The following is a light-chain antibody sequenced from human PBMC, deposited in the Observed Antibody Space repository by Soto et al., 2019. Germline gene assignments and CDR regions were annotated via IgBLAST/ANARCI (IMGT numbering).Light chain of an antibody. CDR2: EVR. J-gene: IGLJ2*01. CDR1: SSDIGGYAY. Sequence: QSVLTQPASVSGSLGQSITISCTGTSSDIGGYAYVSWYQQHPGKVPKLIIYEVRNRPSGVSDRFSGSKSGNTASLTISGLQAEDEAEYYCSSYSNTGSLVVFGGGTKLTVL. CDR3: SSYSNTGSLVV. V-gene: IGLV2-14*03.